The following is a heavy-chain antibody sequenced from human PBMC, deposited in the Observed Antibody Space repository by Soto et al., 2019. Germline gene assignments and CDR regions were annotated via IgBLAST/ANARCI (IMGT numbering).Heavy chain of an antibody. D-gene: IGHD2-15*01. CDR3: ARDRVGYCSGGSCYTYGMDV. CDR2: ISSSSSYI. J-gene: IGHJ6*02. CDR1: GFTVSSNY. V-gene: IGHV3-21*01. Sequence: PGGSLRLSCAASGFTVSSNYMSWVRQAPGKGLEWVSSISSSSSYIYYADSVKGRFTISRDNAKNSLYLQMNSLRAEDTAVYYCARDRVGYCSGGSCYTYGMDVWGQGTTVTVSS.